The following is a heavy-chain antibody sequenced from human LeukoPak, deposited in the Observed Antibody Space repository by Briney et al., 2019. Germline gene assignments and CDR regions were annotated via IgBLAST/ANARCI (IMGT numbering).Heavy chain of an antibody. Sequence: GGSLRLSCAASGFTFSSYWMHWVRQAPGKGLVWVSRINSDGSSTSYADSVKGRFTISRDNAKNTLYLQMNSLRAEDTAVYYCVRETSPGRPGAFDIWGQGTMVTVSS. V-gene: IGHV3-74*01. CDR3: VRETSPGRPGAFDI. D-gene: IGHD3-10*01. J-gene: IGHJ3*02. CDR2: INSDGSST. CDR1: GFTFSSYW.